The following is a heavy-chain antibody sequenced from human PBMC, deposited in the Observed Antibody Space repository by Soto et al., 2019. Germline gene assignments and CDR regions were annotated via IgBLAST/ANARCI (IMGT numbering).Heavy chain of an antibody. CDR3: ARPRIATPLYFAY. V-gene: IGHV1-8*01. Sequence: QVQLVQSGAEVKKPGASVKVSCKASGYTFTSYDINWVRQATGQGLEWMGWMNPNSGNPGYAQKFQGRVTMTRNTTRSTAYRELSSLRSEATAVYYCARPRIATPLYFAYWGKGTLVTVSS. D-gene: IGHD6-13*01. J-gene: IGHJ4*02. CDR1: GYTFTSYD. CDR2: MNPNSGNP.